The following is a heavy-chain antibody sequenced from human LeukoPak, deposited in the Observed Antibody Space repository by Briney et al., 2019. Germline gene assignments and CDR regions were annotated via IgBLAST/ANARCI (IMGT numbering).Heavy chain of an antibody. V-gene: IGHV3-7*03. CDR1: GFPFSSYS. CDR2: IKPDGTTK. D-gene: IGHD6-13*01. Sequence: GGSLRLSCAASGFPFSSYSTTWVRQAPGKGLEWVANIKPDGTTKFYVDSVKGRFTISRDNALNSLYLQMNSLRAEDTAIYYCARSIPYGTTWYGRSDYWGQGTLVTVSS. CDR3: ARSIPYGTTWYGRSDY. J-gene: IGHJ4*02.